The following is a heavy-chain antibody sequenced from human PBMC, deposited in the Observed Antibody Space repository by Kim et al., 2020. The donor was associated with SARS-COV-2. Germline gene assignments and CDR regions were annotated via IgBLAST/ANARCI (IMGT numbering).Heavy chain of an antibody. CDR3: ERDLSSSGSLYCFTY. J-gene: IGHJ1*01. V-gene: IGHV3-30*05. Sequence: DSVKGRFTISRDNSKNTLYLQMNSLRAEGTAVYYWERDLSSSGSLYCFTYWGQGTLVTVSS. D-gene: IGHD3-10*01.